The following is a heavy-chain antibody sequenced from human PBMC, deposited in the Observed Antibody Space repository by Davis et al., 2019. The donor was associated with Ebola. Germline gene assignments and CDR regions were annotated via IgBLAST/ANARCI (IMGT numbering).Heavy chain of an antibody. CDR3: ARDGPITMRVVVNSFDY. CDR2: INPSGGST. J-gene: IGHJ4*02. Sequence: ASVKVSCKVSGYTLTELSMHWVRQAPGQGLEWMGIINPSGGSTSYAQKFQGRVTMTRDTSTSTVYMELSSLRSEDTAVYYCARDGPITMRVVVNSFDYWGQGTLVTVSS. CDR1: GYTLTELS. D-gene: IGHD3-22*01. V-gene: IGHV1-46*01.